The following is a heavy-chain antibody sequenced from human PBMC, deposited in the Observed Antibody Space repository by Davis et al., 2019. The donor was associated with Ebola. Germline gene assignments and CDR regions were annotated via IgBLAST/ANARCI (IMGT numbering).Heavy chain of an antibody. CDR1: GFIFSRNA. CDR2: ISGSGFST. Sequence: PGGSLTLSCEASGFIFSRNAMSWVRQAPGKGLEWVSGISGSGFSTYYADSVKGRFTISRDNSKNTLYLQMNSLRVEDTAIYYCAKKWDDASDIWGQGTTVTVSS. V-gene: IGHV3-23*01. CDR3: AKKWDDASDI. J-gene: IGHJ3*02. D-gene: IGHD1-26*01.